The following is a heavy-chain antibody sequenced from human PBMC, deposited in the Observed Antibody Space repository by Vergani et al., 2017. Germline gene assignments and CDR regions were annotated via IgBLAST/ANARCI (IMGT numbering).Heavy chain of an antibody. J-gene: IGHJ4*02. CDR2: IYPSGSS. D-gene: IGHD4-17*01. Sequence: QVQLQESGPRLVKPSQTLSLTCTVSGASITSGSFYWSWIRQTAEKGLEWIGRIYPSGSSDYNPALSHRVTMSIDTSRNQFSLKLNYVTAADTAFFYCARGGPYGEYDYWGQGTLVTVSS. CDR1: GASITSGSFY. V-gene: IGHV4-61*02. CDR3: ARGGPYGEYDY.